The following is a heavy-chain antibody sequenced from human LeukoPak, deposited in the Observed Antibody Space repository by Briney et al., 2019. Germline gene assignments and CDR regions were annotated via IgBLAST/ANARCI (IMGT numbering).Heavy chain of an antibody. J-gene: IGHJ5*02. CDR2: IRSKAYGGTT. V-gene: IGHV3-49*04. CDR3: TRAIVVVPAAILWFDP. D-gene: IGHD2-2*01. Sequence: GGSLRLSCTASGFTFGDYAMSWVRQAPGKGLEWVGFIRSKAYGGTTEYAAPVKGRFTISRDDSKSIAYLQMNSLKTEDTAVYYCTRAIVVVPAAILWFDPWGQGTLVTVSS. CDR1: GFTFGDYA.